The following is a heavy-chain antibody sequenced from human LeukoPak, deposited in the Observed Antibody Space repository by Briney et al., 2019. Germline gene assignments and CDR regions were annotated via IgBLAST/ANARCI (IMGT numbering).Heavy chain of an antibody. V-gene: IGHV1-18*01. D-gene: IGHD3-10*01. CDR2: ISGYNGNT. CDR3: ARVRYYGSGSYYDDY. J-gene: IGHJ4*02. CDR1: GYTFTNYG. Sequence: ASVKVSCKASGYTFTNYGLSWVRQAPGQGLEWMGWISGYNGNTNYAQKLQGRVTMTADTSTSTAYMELRSLRSDDTAVYYCARVRYYGSGSYYDDYWGQGTLVTVSS.